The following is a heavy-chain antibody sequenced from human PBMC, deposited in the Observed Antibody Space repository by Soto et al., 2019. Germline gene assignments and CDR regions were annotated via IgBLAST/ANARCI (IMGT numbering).Heavy chain of an antibody. CDR2: ISYSGSA. J-gene: IGHJ4*02. Sequence: SETLSLTCTVSGGSISSGNYYWSWIRQPPGKGLEWIGFISYSGSAYYNPSLKTRLTISVDKSKNQFSLKLSSVTAADTAVYYCARVYSGSYSDSWGRGTLVTVSS. D-gene: IGHD1-26*01. CDR3: ARVYSGSYSDS. CDR1: GGSISSGNYY. V-gene: IGHV4-30-4*01.